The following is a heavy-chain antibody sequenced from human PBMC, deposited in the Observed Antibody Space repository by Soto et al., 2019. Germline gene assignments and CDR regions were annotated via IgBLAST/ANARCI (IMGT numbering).Heavy chain of an antibody. Sequence: QVQLVQSGAEVKKPGASVKVSCKASGYTFANFAMHWVRQAPGHRLEWMGWVNAGNGNTKYSQRFQGRVSITRDTSATTPYMELSSLRSEDTAMYYCARGPKSGTDFLSYFDYWGQGTLVTVSP. V-gene: IGHV1-3*01. CDR2: VNAGNGNT. CDR3: ARGPKSGTDFLSYFDY. CDR1: GYTFANFA. J-gene: IGHJ4*02. D-gene: IGHD3-3*01.